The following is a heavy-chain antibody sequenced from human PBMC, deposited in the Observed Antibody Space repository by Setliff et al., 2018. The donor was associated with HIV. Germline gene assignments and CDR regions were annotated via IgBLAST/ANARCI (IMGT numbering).Heavy chain of an antibody. D-gene: IGHD3-3*01. Sequence: ASVKVSCKASGYTFTTYSLHWVRQAPGQSLEWMGWINVGNGDTKYSQELQGRITITRDTSANTAYMELSSLRSEGTAVYYCARGEKRFLEWLPLDYYYYYYMDVWGKGITVTVSS. CDR3: ARGEKRFLEWLPLDYYYYYYMDV. CDR2: INVGNGDT. J-gene: IGHJ6*03. V-gene: IGHV1-3*03. CDR1: GYTFTTYS.